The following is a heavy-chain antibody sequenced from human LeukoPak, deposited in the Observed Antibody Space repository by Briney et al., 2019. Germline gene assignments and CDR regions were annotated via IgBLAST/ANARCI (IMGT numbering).Heavy chain of an antibody. J-gene: IGHJ5*02. V-gene: IGHV3-43*01. CDR2: ISWDGVNT. CDR3: VKDIESSSWYGAFDP. CDR1: GFTFDDYT. D-gene: IGHD6-13*01. Sequence: GGSLRLSCAASGFTFDDYTMHWVRQAPGKGLEWVSLISWDGVNTDYADSVRGRFTIPRDNSKNSLYLQMNRLGTEDTAFYYCVKDIESSSWYGAFDPWGQGTLVTVSS.